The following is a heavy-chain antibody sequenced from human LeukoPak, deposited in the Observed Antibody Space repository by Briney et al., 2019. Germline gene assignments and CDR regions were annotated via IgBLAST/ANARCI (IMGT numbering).Heavy chain of an antibody. Sequence: PGGSLRLSCAASGFTFSSYSMNWVRQAPGKGLEWVSYISSSSSTIYYAGSVKGRFTISRDNAKNSLYLQMNSLRAEDTAVYYCAKDRLSVVVVAATPQYFDYWGQGTLVTVSS. D-gene: IGHD2-15*01. CDR2: ISSSSSTI. V-gene: IGHV3-48*01. CDR3: AKDRLSVVVVAATPQYFDY. J-gene: IGHJ4*02. CDR1: GFTFSSYS.